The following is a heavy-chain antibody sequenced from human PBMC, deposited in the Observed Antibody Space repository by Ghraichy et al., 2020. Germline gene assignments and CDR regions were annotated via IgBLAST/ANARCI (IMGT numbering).Heavy chain of an antibody. CDR3: ARAGGSSLYYDYMDV. CDR2: INSHGGST. V-gene: IGHV3-64*02. J-gene: IGHJ6*03. Sequence: GESLNISCVASEFTFSNYIMHWVRQAPGKGLEYVSAINSHGGSTYYADSVKGRFTISRDNSKNTLYLQMGSLRAEDMAVYYCARAGGSSLYYDYMDVWGKGTTVTVSS. CDR1: EFTFSNYI. D-gene: IGHD2-15*01.